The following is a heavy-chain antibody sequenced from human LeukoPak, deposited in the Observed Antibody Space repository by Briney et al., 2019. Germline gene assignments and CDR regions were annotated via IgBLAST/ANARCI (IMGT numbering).Heavy chain of an antibody. J-gene: IGHJ4*02. CDR1: GYTFTSYY. D-gene: IGHD6-19*01. CDR3: AVADLAVAVYFDY. Sequence: ASVKVSCKASGYTFTSYYMHWVRQAPGQGLEWMGIINPSGGSTSYAQKFQGRVTMTRDTSTSTVYMELSSLRSEDTAVYYCAVADLAVAVYFDYWGQGTLVTVSP. V-gene: IGHV1-46*01. CDR2: INPSGGST.